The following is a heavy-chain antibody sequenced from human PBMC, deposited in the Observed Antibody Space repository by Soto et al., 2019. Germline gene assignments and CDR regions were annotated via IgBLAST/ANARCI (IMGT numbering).Heavy chain of an antibody. CDR3: ARDLYGDYGYYYYYGMDV. CDR1: GGTFSSYA. D-gene: IGHD4-17*01. J-gene: IGHJ6*02. Sequence: QVQLVQSGAEVKKPGSSVKVSCKASGGTFSSYAISWVRQAPGQGLEWMGGIIPIFGTANYAQKFQGRVTITADESTSTAYMELSSLRSEDTAVYYCARDLYGDYGYYYYYGMDVWGQGTTVTVSS. CDR2: IIPIFGTA. V-gene: IGHV1-69*01.